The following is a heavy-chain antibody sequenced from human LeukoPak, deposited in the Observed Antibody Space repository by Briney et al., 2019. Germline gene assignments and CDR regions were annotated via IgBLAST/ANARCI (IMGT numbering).Heavy chain of an antibody. D-gene: IGHD3-22*01. CDR1: GGTFSSYA. CDR3: ARVDSSGYYYSLTDAFDI. CDR2: INPNSGGT. Sequence: ASVKVSCKASGGTFSSYAINWVRQAPGQGLEWMGWINPNSGGTNYAQKFQGRVTMTRDTSISTAYMELSRLRSDDTAVYYCARVDSSGYYYSLTDAFDIWGQGTMATVSS. V-gene: IGHV1-2*02. J-gene: IGHJ3*02.